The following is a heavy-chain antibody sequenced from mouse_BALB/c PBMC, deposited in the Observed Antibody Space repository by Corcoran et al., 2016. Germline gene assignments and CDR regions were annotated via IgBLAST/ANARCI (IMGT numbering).Heavy chain of an antibody. Sequence: EVQLQQSGHELVKPGVSVKMSCKASGYTFTDYYMDWVKQSHGESFEWIGRVNPYNGGTSYNQKFKGKATLTVDKSSSTAYMELNSLTSEDSAVYYCAREGLTTVVARFDYWGQGTTLTVSS. J-gene: IGHJ2*01. CDR1: GYTFTDYY. CDR2: VNPYNGGT. CDR3: AREGLTTVVARFDY. D-gene: IGHD1-1*01. V-gene: IGHV1-19*01.